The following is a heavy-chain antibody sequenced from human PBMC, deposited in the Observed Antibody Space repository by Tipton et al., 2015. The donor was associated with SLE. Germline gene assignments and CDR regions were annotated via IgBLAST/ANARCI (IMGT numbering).Heavy chain of an antibody. V-gene: IGHV4-59*01. Sequence: QLVQSGAEVKPSETLSLTCTVSGGSISTYYWSWIRQSPGKGLEWIGYIHKSGSTHYHPSLRGRVTISVDASKNQFSLELISVTAADTAVYYCARRIAVSEYFDSWGQGTLVTVSS. CDR3: ARRIAVSEYFDS. CDR1: GGSISTYY. D-gene: IGHD6-19*01. CDR2: IHKSGST. J-gene: IGHJ4*02.